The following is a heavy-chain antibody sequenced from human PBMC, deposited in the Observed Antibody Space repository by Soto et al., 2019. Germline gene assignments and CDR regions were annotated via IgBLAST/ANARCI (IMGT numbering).Heavy chain of an antibody. CDR1: GCSISSYY. CDR2: IYYSGST. Sequence: SETLSLTCTVSGCSISSYYWSWIRQPPGKGLEWIGYIYYSGSTNYNPSLKSRVAISVDTSKHQFSLKVSSVTAADTAVYYCARHNNGDYNFDKWGQETRVTASS. D-gene: IGHD4-17*01. J-gene: IGHJ4*02. CDR3: ARHNNGDYNFDK. V-gene: IGHV4-59*08.